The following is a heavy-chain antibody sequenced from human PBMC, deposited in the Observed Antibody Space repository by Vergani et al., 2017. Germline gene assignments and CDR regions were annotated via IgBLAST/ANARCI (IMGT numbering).Heavy chain of an antibody. V-gene: IGHV3-9*01. Sequence: EVQLVESGGGLVQPGRSLSLSCAASGFTFDDYAMHWVRQAPGKGLEWVSGISWNSGSIGYADSVKGRFTISRDNAKNSLYLQMNSLRAEETALYYCAKGRQNYDILTGYLRGAFDIWGQGTMVTVSS. D-gene: IGHD3-9*01. CDR3: AKGRQNYDILTGYLRGAFDI. CDR1: GFTFDDYA. CDR2: ISWNSGSI. J-gene: IGHJ3*02.